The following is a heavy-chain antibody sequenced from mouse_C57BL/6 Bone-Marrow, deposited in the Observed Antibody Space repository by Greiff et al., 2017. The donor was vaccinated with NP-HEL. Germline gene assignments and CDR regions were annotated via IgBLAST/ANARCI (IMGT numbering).Heavy chain of an antibody. CDR2: INPNNGGT. CDR3: ARDSGYAFDY. CDR1: GYTFTSYW. J-gene: IGHJ2*01. Sequence: VKLQQPGTELVKPGASVKLSCKASGYTFTSYWMHWLKQRPGQGLEWIGNINPNNGGTNDNGKFKTKATLTVDKSSSTAYMQLSSLTSEDSAVYYCARDSGYAFDYWGQGTTLTVSS. V-gene: IGHV1-53*01. D-gene: IGHD3-2*02.